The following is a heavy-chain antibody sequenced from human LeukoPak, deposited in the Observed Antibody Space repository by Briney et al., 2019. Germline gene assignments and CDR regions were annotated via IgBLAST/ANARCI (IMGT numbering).Heavy chain of an antibody. J-gene: IGHJ4*02. V-gene: IGHV4-39*01. CDR2: IFYSGST. D-gene: IGHD6-19*01. CDR3: ARGRSDQRYSSGWSVIDY. CDR1: GVSISSSSYY. Sequence: SETLSLTCTVSGVSISSSSYYWGWIRQPPGKGLEWIGTIFYSGSTYYNPSLKSRVTISVDTSKNQFSLKLSSVTAADTAVYYCARGRSDQRYSSGWSVIDYWGQGTLVTVSS.